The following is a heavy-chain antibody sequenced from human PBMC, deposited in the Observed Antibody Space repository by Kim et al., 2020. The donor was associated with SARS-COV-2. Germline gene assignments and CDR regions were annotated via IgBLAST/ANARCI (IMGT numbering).Heavy chain of an antibody. D-gene: IGHD6-19*01. CDR3: ARESIAVASKGWYFDL. CDR2: ISSSSSYI. CDR1: GFTFSSYS. Sequence: GGSLRLSCAASGFTFSSYSMNWVRQAPGKGLEWVSSISSSSSYIYYADSVKGRFTISRDNAKNSLYLQMNSLRAEDTAVYYCARESIAVASKGWYFDLWGRGTLVTVSS. J-gene: IGHJ2*01. V-gene: IGHV3-21*01.